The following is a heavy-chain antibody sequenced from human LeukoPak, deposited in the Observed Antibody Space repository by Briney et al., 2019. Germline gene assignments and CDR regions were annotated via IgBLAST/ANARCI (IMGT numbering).Heavy chain of an antibody. CDR2: ISSSSSYI. V-gene: IGHV3-21*01. Sequence: GGSLRLSCAASGFTFSSYGIHWVRQAPGKGLEWVSSISSSSSYIYYADSVKGRFTISRDNAKNSLYLQMNSLRAEDTAVYYCARARAVRLRILWFGESYYMDVWGKGTPVTISS. CDR3: ARARAVRLRILWFGESYYMDV. CDR1: GFTFSSYG. D-gene: IGHD3-10*01. J-gene: IGHJ6*03.